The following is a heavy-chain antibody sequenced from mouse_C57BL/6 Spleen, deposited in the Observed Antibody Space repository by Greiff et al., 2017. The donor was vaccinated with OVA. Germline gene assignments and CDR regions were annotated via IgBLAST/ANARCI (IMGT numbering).Heavy chain of an antibody. CDR3: ARYYYYGSSYYAMDY. J-gene: IGHJ4*01. D-gene: IGHD1-1*01. CDR1: GFTFTDYY. Sequence: EVKLVESGGGLVQPGGSLSLSCAASGFTFTDYYMSWVRQPPGKALEWLGFIRNKANGYTTEYSASVKGRFTISRDNSQSILYLQMNAMRAEDSATYYCARYYYYGSSYYAMDYWGQGTSGTVSS. V-gene: IGHV7-3*01. CDR2: IRNKANGYTT.